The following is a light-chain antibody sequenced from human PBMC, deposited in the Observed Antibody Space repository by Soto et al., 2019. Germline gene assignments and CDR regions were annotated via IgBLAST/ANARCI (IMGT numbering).Light chain of an antibody. V-gene: IGKV3-11*01. J-gene: IGKJ4*01. Sequence: EVVLTQYPATLSLSPGERATLSCRASQSVGAQFAWYQQKPGQSPRLLIYGASNRASGISARFSGSGSGTDFTLTIANLEPEDSAVYYWQQRNDWGSFGGGTRVEIK. CDR1: QSVGAQ. CDR3: QQRNDWGS. CDR2: GAS.